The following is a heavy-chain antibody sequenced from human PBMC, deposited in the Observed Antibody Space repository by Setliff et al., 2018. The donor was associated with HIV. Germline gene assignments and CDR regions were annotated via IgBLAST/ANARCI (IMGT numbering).Heavy chain of an antibody. CDR3: ARGDQLGLDI. V-gene: IGHV4-61*09. J-gene: IGHJ3*02. CDR1: GGSIRSGAYY. Sequence: PSETLSLTCTVSGGSIRSGAYYWNWIRQSAGKGLEWIGHFYGTASTNYSPSLKSRLTISVDTWENEVSLKLSSVTAADTAIYYCARGDQLGLDIWGQGTKVTV. CDR2: FYGTAST. D-gene: IGHD3-3*02.